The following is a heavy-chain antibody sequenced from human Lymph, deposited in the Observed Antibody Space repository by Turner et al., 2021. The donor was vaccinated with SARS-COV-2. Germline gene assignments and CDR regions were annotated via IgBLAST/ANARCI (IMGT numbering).Heavy chain of an antibody. CDR3: ARDIPTTADYFDY. J-gene: IGHJ4*02. Sequence: VQLVESGGGLVKPGGSLRLSCAASGFTFSTYSMNWVRQAPGKGVEWISSISSSSSYIYYADSVKGRFTISRDDAKNSLYLQMNSLRAEDTAVYYCARDIPTTADYFDYWGQGTLVTVSS. CDR1: GFTFSTYS. CDR2: ISSSSSYI. D-gene: IGHD4-17*01. V-gene: IGHV3-21*01.